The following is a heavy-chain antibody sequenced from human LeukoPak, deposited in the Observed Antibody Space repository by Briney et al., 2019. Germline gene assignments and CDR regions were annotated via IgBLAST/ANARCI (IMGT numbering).Heavy chain of an antibody. D-gene: IGHD5-18*01. V-gene: IGHV4-59*01. J-gene: IGHJ4*02. CDR1: GGSISSYY. CDR3: AGRGYSYGFPLD. CDR2: IYYSGST. Sequence: SETLSLTCTVSGGSISSYYWSWIRQPPGKGLEWIGYIYYSGSTNYNPSLNSRVTISVDTSKNQFSLKLSSVTAADTAVYCCAGRGYSYGFPLDWGQGTLVTVSS.